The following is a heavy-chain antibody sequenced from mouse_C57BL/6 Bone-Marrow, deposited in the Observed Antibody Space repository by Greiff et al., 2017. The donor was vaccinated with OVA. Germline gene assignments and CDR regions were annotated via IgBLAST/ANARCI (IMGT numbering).Heavy chain of an antibody. Sequence: EVNLVESGGGLVKPGGSLKLSCAASGFTFSSYTMSWVRQTPEKRLEWVATISGGGGNTYYPDSVKGRFTISRDNAKNTLYLQMSSLRSEDTALYYCARRPHYYGSSYYFDYWGQGTTLTVSS. CDR2: ISGGGGNT. CDR1: GFTFSSYT. D-gene: IGHD1-1*01. J-gene: IGHJ2*01. CDR3: ARRPHYYGSSYYFDY. V-gene: IGHV5-9*01.